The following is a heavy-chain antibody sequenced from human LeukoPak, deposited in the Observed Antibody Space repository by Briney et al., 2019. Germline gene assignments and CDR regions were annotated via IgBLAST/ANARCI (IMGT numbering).Heavy chain of an antibody. Sequence: GASVKVSCKASGGTFSSYAISWVRQAPGQGLEWMGGIIPIFGTANYAQKFQGRVTITTDESTSTAYMELSSLRSEDTAVYYCARHLASWFDPWGQGTLVTASS. CDR1: GGTFSSYA. V-gene: IGHV1-69*05. J-gene: IGHJ5*02. D-gene: IGHD3-3*02. CDR2: IIPIFGTA. CDR3: ARHLASWFDP.